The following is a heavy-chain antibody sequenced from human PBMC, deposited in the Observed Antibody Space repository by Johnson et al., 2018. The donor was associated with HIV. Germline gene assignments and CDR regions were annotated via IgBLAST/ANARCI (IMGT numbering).Heavy chain of an antibody. CDR3: ARDATPWGGDYVGYAFDL. J-gene: IGHJ3*01. Sequence: VRLVESGGGLVKPGGSLRLSCAASGFTFSSYDMHWVRQATGKGLEWVSAIGTAGDTYYPGSVKGRFTISRENAKNSLYLQMNNLRVEDTAVYYCARDATPWGGDYVGYAFDLWGQGTVVTVSP. CDR1: GFTFSSYD. V-gene: IGHV3-13*01. CDR2: IGTAGDT. D-gene: IGHD4-17*01.